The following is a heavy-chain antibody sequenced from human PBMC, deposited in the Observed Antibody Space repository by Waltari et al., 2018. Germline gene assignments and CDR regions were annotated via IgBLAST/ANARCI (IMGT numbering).Heavy chain of an antibody. J-gene: IGHJ4*02. CDR1: GYNFTNYL. V-gene: IGHV5-51*01. CDR2: VHPGDSDV. CDR3: ASPDY. Sequence: EVQFMQSGAELKKPGESLKISCRASGYNFTNYLIGWVRQMPGKGLEWLGTVHPGDSDVRYSPSFQGHITISADKSVSTAYLQLNNLRASDSAIYYCASPDYWGQGTLVTVSS.